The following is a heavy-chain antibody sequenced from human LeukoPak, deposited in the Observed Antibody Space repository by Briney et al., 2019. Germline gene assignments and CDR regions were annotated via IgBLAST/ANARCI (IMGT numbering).Heavy chain of an antibody. V-gene: IGHV4-61*02. J-gene: IGHJ3*02. CDR1: GGSISSGSYY. Sequence: SETLSLTCTVSGGSISSGSYYWSWIRQPAGKGLEWIGRIYTSGSTNYNPSLKSRVTISVDTSKKQFSLTLSSVTAADTDVYYCGRHQSGVLLDAFGIWGQGTMVPVSS. D-gene: IGHD2-15*01. CDR2: IYTSGST. CDR3: GRHQSGVLLDAFGI.